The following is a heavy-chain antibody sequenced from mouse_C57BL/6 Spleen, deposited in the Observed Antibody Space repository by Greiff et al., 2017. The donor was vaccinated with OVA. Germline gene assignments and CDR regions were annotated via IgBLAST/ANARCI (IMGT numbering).Heavy chain of an antibody. V-gene: IGHV1-52*01. CDR3: AREDGNYGYFDV. CDR1: GYTFTSYW. Sequence: QVQLQQPGAELVRPGSSVKLSCKASGYTFTSYWMPWVKQRPIQGLEWIGNIDPSDSETHYNQKFKDKATLTVDKSSSTAYMQLSSLTSEDSAVDYCAREDGNYGYFDVWGTGTTVTVSS. D-gene: IGHD2-1*01. J-gene: IGHJ1*03. CDR2: IDPSDSET.